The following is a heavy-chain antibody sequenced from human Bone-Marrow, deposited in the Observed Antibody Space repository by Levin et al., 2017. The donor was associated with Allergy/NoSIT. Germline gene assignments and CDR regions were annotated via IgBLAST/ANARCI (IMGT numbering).Heavy chain of an antibody. D-gene: IGHD3-10*01. J-gene: IGHJ4*02. CDR3: ARGPGVSGMDY. V-gene: IGHV4-39*02. CDR2: IYYSGRT. CDR1: DGSISTNSYY. Sequence: SCTVSDGSISTNSYYWGWVRQPPGKGLEWIGTIYYSGRTYYNPSLKSRLTISIDTSKKQFSLDVTSVTAADTAFYFCARGPGVSGMDYWGQGILVTVSS.